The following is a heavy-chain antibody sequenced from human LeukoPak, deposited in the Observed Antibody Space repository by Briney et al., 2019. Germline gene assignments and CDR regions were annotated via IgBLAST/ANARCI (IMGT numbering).Heavy chain of an antibody. CDR2: ISSSSSYI. CDR3: ARDYDILTGYPRWFDP. CDR1: GFTFSSYS. D-gene: IGHD3-9*01. V-gene: IGHV3-21*01. J-gene: IGHJ5*02. Sequence: GGSLRLSCAASGFTFSSYSMNWVRQAPGKGLEWVSSISSSSSYIYYADSVKGRFTISRDNAKNSLYLQMNSLRAEDTAVYYCARDYDILTGYPRWFDPWGQGTLVTVSS.